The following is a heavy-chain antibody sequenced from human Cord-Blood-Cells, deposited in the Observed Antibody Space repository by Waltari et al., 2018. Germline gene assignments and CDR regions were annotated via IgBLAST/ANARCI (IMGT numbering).Heavy chain of an antibody. V-gene: IGHV4-31*03. D-gene: IGHD2-2*01. CDR3: ARLYCSSTSCYLIDY. Sequence: QVQLQESGPGLVKPSQTLSLTCTVSGGSISSGGYYWSWVRPHPGKGLEWIGYIYYSGSTYYNPSLKSRVTISVDTSKNQFSLKLSSVTAADTAVYYCARLYCSSTSCYLIDYWGQGTLVTVSS. J-gene: IGHJ4*02. CDR1: GGSISSGGYY. CDR2: IYYSGST.